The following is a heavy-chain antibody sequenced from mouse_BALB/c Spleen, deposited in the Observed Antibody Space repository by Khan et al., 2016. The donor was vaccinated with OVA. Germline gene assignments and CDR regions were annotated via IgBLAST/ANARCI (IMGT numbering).Heavy chain of an antibody. D-gene: IGHD2-1*01. CDR1: GFNIKDYY. CDR3: VRRGYGNYWFAY. J-gene: IGHJ3*01. CDR2: IDPENGNT. V-gene: IGHV14-1*02. Sequence: VQLKQSGAELVRPGALVKLSCKASGFNIKDYYMYWVKQRPEEGLEWIGWIDPENGNTIYDPKFQGKASITADTPSNTAYLHLSSLTSEGTAVYYCVRRGYGNYWFAYGGQGTLVTVSA.